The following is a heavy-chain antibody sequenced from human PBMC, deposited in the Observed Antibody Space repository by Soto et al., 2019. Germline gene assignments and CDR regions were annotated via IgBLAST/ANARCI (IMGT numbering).Heavy chain of an antibody. CDR3: AKVQFTIFGNFDY. D-gene: IGHD3-3*01. Sequence: GGSLRLSCAASGFTFSSYAMSWVRQAPGKGLEWVSVISGSDDSTYYADSVKGRFIISRDNSKNTLYLQMSSLRAEDTAVYYCAKVQFTIFGNFDYWGQGTPVTVSS. CDR2: ISGSDDST. CDR1: GFTFSSYA. V-gene: IGHV3-23*01. J-gene: IGHJ4*02.